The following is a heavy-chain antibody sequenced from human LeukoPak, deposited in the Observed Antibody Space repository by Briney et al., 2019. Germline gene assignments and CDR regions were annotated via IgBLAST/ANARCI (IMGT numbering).Heavy chain of an antibody. CDR3: TRPTTVTTNWFDP. D-gene: IGHD4-11*01. Sequence: PGGSLKLSCAASGFTFSGSAMHLVRQASGKGLEWVGRIRSKANSYATAYAASVKGRFTISRDDSKNTAYLQMNSLKTEDTAVYYCTRPTTVTTNWFDPWGQGTLVTVSS. CDR2: IRSKANSYAT. V-gene: IGHV3-73*01. J-gene: IGHJ5*02. CDR1: GFTFSGSA.